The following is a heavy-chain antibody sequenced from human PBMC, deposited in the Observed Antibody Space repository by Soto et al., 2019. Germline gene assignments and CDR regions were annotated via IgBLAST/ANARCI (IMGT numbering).Heavy chain of an antibody. J-gene: IGHJ6*02. CDR3: ARAQGYCSSTSCYPLRGYYYYGMDV. CDR1: GGSISSGDYY. Sequence: SETLSLTCTVSGGSISSGDYYWSWIRQPPGKGLEWIGYIYYSGSTYYNQSLKSRVTISVDTSKKQFSLKLSSVTAADTAVYYCARAQGYCSSTSCYPLRGYYYYGMDVWGQGTTVTVSS. CDR2: IYYSGST. V-gene: IGHV4-30-4*01. D-gene: IGHD2-2*01.